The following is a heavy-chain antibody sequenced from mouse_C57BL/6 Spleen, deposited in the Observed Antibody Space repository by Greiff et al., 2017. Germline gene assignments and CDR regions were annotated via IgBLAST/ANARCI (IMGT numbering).Heavy chain of an antibody. J-gene: IGHJ1*03. V-gene: IGHV1-50*01. D-gene: IGHD1-1*01. Sequence: QVQLQQPGAELVKPGASVQLSCKASGYTFTRYWMQWVKQRPGQGLEWIGEIDPSDSYTNYNQKFKGKATLTVDTPSSTAYMQLSSLTAEDSAVYYWARRGTTVVADWYFDVWGTGTTVTVSS. CDR3: ARRGTTVVADWYFDV. CDR2: IDPSDSYT. CDR1: GYTFTRYW.